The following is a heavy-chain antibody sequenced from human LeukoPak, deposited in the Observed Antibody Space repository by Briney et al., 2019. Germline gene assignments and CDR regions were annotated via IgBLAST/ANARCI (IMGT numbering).Heavy chain of an antibody. D-gene: IGHD6-6*01. Sequence: GGSLRLSCAASGFIFSNYWMSWVRQAPGKGLEWVANIKPDGSEKYYVASLKGRFTISRDNAKNSLYLQMNSLRVEDTAVYYCARGGNSSWDYWGQGALVTVSS. CDR3: ARGGNSSWDY. CDR2: IKPDGSEK. CDR1: GFIFSNYW. V-gene: IGHV3-7*01. J-gene: IGHJ4*02.